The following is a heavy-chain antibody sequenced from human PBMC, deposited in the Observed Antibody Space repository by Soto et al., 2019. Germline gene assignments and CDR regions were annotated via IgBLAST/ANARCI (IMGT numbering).Heavy chain of an antibody. D-gene: IGHD2-15*01. V-gene: IGHV1-69*01. CDR3: ATHSLGTSSPAYFDN. CDR1: GGTFSGYA. J-gene: IGHJ4*02. CDR2: FVPLFGST. Sequence: QVQLVQSGAEVKKPGSSVKVSCQASGGTFSGYALTWVRQAPGQGLEWMGEFVPLFGSTNYAQKFAGRITIIADESTRTGYMELSTLRSEDTAVYYCATHSLGTSSPAYFDNWGQGTLVTVSS.